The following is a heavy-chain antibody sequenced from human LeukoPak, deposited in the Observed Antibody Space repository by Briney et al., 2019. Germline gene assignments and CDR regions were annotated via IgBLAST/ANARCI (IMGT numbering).Heavy chain of an antibody. V-gene: IGHV3-53*01. J-gene: IGHJ4*02. CDR1: GFTVSSNY. CDR2: IYSDGSA. Sequence: GGSLRLSCAASGFTVSSNYMSWVRQAPGRGLEWVSVIYSDGSAYYADSVKGRFTISRDNSKNTLYLQMNSLRAEDTAVYYCAVCRDGYNYFDYWGQGTLVTVSS. D-gene: IGHD5-24*01. CDR3: AVCRDGYNYFDY.